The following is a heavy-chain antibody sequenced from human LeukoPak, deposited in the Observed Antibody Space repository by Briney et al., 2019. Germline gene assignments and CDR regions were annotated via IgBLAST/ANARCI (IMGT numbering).Heavy chain of an antibody. CDR3: ARVGDFWSGYYSYFDY. J-gene: IGHJ4*02. CDR2: ISSSSSYI. CDR1: GFTFSSYS. Sequence: PWGSLRLSCAAPGFTFSSYSMNWVRQAPGKGLEWVSSISSSSSYIYYADSVKGRFTISRDNAKNSLYLQMNSLRAEDTAVYYCARVGDFWSGYYSYFDYWGQGTLVTVSS. V-gene: IGHV3-21*01. D-gene: IGHD3-3*01.